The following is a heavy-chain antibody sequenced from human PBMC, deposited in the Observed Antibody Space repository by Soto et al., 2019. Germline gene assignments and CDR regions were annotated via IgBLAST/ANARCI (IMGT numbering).Heavy chain of an antibody. Sequence: QVQLQESGPGLVKPSETLSLTCTVSGGSVSSGSYYWSWIRQPPGKGLEWIGYIYYSGSTNYNPSIKSRVNISVDTSKNQFSLKLSSVTAADTAVYYCARVTLGYCSSTSCYIRGYFDYWGQGTLVTVSS. D-gene: IGHD2-2*02. CDR1: GGSVSSGSYY. CDR3: ARVTLGYCSSTSCYIRGYFDY. J-gene: IGHJ4*02. CDR2: IYYSGST. V-gene: IGHV4-61*01.